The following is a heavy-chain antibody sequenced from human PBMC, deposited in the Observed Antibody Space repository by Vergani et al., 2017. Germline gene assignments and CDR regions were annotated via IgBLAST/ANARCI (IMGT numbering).Heavy chain of an antibody. CDR1: EYSLGNYW. V-gene: IGHV5-51*03. Sequence: EVELVQSGPEMRKPGESLKISCKSSEYSLGNYWIGWVRQMPGKGLEWRGIIYPADSDTRYSPSFQGQVTISADKSISPAFLQLDSLKASDTALSYCARLYGRDSSGSKYFDYWGQGTLVTVSS. CDR3: ARLYGRDSSGSKYFDY. CDR2: IYPADSDT. D-gene: IGHD3-22*01. J-gene: IGHJ4*02.